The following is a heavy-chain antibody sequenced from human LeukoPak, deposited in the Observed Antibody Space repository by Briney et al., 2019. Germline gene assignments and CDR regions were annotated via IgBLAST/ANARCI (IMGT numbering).Heavy chain of an antibody. CDR2: IYYSGST. D-gene: IGHD4-17*01. Sequence: SETLFLTCTVSGGSISSYYWSWIRQPPGKGLEWIGYIYYSGSTNYNPSLKSRVTISVDTSKNQFSLKLSSVTAADTAVYYCARHRDYGDYDPYFDYWGQGTLVTVSS. V-gene: IGHV4-59*08. CDR1: GGSISSYY. CDR3: ARHRDYGDYDPYFDY. J-gene: IGHJ4*02.